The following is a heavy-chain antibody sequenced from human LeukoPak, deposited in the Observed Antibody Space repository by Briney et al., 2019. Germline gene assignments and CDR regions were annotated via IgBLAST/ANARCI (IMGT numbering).Heavy chain of an antibody. CDR1: GFTFSGYS. CDR2: ISSSSRAI. Sequence: GGSLRLSCAASGFTFSGYSTNWVRQAPGKGLEWVVYISSSSRAIYYADSVKGRFTISRDNAKNSLYVQMNSLRAEDTAVYYCARDSRSRGYSFGLDYWGQGTLVTVSS. V-gene: IGHV3-48*01. D-gene: IGHD5-18*01. CDR3: ARDSRSRGYSFGLDY. J-gene: IGHJ4*02.